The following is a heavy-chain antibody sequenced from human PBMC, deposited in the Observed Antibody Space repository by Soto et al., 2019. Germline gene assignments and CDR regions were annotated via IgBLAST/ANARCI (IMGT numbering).Heavy chain of an antibody. D-gene: IGHD3-22*01. V-gene: IGHV3-23*01. Sequence: EVKLLESGGGLVQPGGSMRLSCEALGLPFWTYSMSWVRQASRQGREWVSGISGSGTATYYTYSVKGRFTVSRDNSKDTMFMPMNTLRVEDTAVYYCAKARLYDNNEYHRDGFDVWGTGTAVTVAS. CDR2: ISGSGTAT. CDR1: GLPFWTYS. J-gene: IGHJ3*01. CDR3: AKARLYDNNEYHRDGFDV.